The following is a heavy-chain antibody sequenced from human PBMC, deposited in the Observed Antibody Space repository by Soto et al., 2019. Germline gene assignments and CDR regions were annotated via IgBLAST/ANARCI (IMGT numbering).Heavy chain of an antibody. CDR1: GFSLSTSGVA. Sequence: QITLKKSGPTLVKPTQTLTLTCTFSGFSLSTSGVAVGWIRQPPGKALEWLALIYWDNDKRYSPSLKSRLTITKDTSQNQVGLIMTDLDPVDTATYYCTHRSSRYFHNWGQGTLVTISS. V-gene: IGHV2-5*02. J-gene: IGHJ1*01. CDR2: IYWDNDK. CDR3: THRSSRYFHN.